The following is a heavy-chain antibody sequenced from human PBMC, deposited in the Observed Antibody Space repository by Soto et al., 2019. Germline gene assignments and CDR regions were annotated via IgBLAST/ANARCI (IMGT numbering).Heavy chain of an antibody. Sequence: LRLSCAASGFTFSDYNMHWVRQAPGKGLEWVTVISYDGSNKYYADSVKGRFTISRDNSKNTLNLQMNSLRPEDTAVYYCARDRPKYYYDSFDYWGQGTLLTVSS. CDR2: ISYDGSNK. CDR3: ARDRPKYYYDSFDY. J-gene: IGHJ4*02. V-gene: IGHV3-30-3*01. D-gene: IGHD3-22*01. CDR1: GFTFSDYN.